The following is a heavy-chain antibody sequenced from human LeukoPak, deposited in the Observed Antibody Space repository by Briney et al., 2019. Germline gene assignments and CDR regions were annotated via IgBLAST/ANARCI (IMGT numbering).Heavy chain of an antibody. J-gene: IGHJ4*02. D-gene: IGHD6-13*01. CDR1: GGSISSSSYY. Sequence: PSETLSLTCIVSGGSISSSSYYWGWIRQPPGKGLEWIGSIYYSGSTYYNPSLKSRVTISVDTSKNQFSLKLSSVTAADTAVYYCARTAAAGGGLDYFDYWGQGTLVTVSS. CDR2: IYYSGST. V-gene: IGHV4-39*01. CDR3: ARTAAAGGGLDYFDY.